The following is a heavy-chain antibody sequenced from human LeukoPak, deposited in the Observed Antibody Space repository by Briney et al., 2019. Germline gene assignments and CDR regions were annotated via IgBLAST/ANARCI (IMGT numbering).Heavy chain of an antibody. Sequence: GESLRLSCAASGFTFSTYWMHWVRQTPGEGLVWVSRINEHGSITDYADSVRDRFTISRDNAKNTLYLHMDSLRAEDTAMYYCARDVAGAGSHWGHGALVTVSS. CDR3: ARDVAGAGSH. D-gene: IGHD6-19*01. J-gene: IGHJ4*01. CDR2: INEHGSIT. CDR1: GFTFSTYW. V-gene: IGHV3-74*01.